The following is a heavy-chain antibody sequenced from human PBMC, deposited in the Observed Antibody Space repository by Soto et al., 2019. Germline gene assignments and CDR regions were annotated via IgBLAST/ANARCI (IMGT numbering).Heavy chain of an antibody. Sequence: QVQLVESGGGVVQPGRSLRLSCAASGFTFSSYAMHWVRQAPGKGLEWVAVISYDGSNKYYADSVKGRFTISRDNCKNTLYLHMNSLRAEDTAVYYCAREEPSGEGAYDYWGQGTLVTVSS. V-gene: IGHV3-30-3*01. D-gene: IGHD1-26*01. CDR3: AREEPSGEGAYDY. CDR1: GFTFSSYA. J-gene: IGHJ4*02. CDR2: ISYDGSNK.